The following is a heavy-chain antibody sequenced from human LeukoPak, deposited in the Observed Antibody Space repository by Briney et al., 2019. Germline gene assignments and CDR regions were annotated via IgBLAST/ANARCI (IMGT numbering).Heavy chain of an antibody. CDR1: GGSISTYY. J-gene: IGHJ4*02. CDR3: VRENNTGGAFYF. Sequence: PSETLSLTCNVSGGSISTYYWSWVRQSARRGLEWIGRIYVSGNTDDNPSLRSRVTMSVDTSKNQFFLNLSSVTAADTAVYYCVRENNTGGAFYFWGQGTLVTVSS. V-gene: IGHV4-4*07. D-gene: IGHD5-18*01. CDR2: IYVSGNT.